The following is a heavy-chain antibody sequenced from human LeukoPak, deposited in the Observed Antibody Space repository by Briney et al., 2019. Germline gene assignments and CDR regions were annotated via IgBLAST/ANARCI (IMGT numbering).Heavy chain of an antibody. CDR3: ARGGPKLRFLEWLPQGMDV. Sequence: PSQTLSLTCAVSGGSISSGGYSWSWIRQPPGKGLEWIVYIYHSGSTYYNPSLKSRVTISVDTSKNQFSLKLSSVTAADTAVYYCARGGPKLRFLEWLPQGMDVWGQGTTVTVSS. J-gene: IGHJ6*02. D-gene: IGHD3-3*01. V-gene: IGHV4-30-2*01. CDR2: IYHSGST. CDR1: GGSISSGGYS.